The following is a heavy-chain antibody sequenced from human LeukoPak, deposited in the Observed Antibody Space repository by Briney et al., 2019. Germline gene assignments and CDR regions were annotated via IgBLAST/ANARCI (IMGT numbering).Heavy chain of an antibody. CDR2: IYPGDSDT. V-gene: IGHV5-51*04. Sequence: GESLQISCKGSGYGFTSYWIGWVRQMPGKGLEWMGIIYPGDSDTRYSPSFQGQVTISADKPTSTAYLQWSSLKASDTAIYYCARRIVRGVINWFDPWGQGTLVTVSS. CDR1: GYGFTSYW. J-gene: IGHJ5*02. CDR3: ARRIVRGVINWFDP. D-gene: IGHD3-10*01.